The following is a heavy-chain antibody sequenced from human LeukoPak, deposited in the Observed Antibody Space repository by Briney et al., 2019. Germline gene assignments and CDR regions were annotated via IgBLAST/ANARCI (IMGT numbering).Heavy chain of an antibody. D-gene: IGHD2-2*01. J-gene: IGHJ6*02. CDR2: INHSGST. V-gene: IGHV4-34*01. CDR3: ATYCSSTSCSYYYGMDA. Sequence: PSETLSLTCAVYGGSFSGYYWSWIRQPPGKGLEWIGEINHSGSTNYNPSLKSRVTISVDTSKNQFSLKLSSVTAADTAVYYCATYCSSTSCSYYYGMDAWGQGTTVTVSS. CDR1: GGSFSGYY.